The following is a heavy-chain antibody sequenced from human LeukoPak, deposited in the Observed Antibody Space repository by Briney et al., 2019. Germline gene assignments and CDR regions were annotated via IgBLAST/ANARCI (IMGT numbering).Heavy chain of an antibody. CDR2: INPNSGGT. V-gene: IGHV1-2*06. CDR1: GYTFTGYY. CDR3: ARGEYYYDSRFDY. J-gene: IGHJ4*02. D-gene: IGHD3-22*01. Sequence: ASVKVSCKASGYTFTGYYMHWVRQAPGQGLEWMGRINPNSGGTNYAQKFQGRVTVTRDTSISTAYMELSRLRSDDTAVCYCARGEYYYDSRFDYWGQGTLVTVSS.